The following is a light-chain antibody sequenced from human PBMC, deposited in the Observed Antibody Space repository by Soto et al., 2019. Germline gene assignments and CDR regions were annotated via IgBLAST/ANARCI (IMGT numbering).Light chain of an antibody. J-gene: IGKJ4*01. CDR2: DAS. CDR3: QQYGSSPLT. CDR1: QSVRSNY. Sequence: ELVLTQSPDTLSLSPGERATLSCRASQSVRSNYLAWYQQKPGQAPRFLIYDASSRATGIPDRFSGSGSGTDFTLTISRLEPEDFSVYCCQQYGSSPLTFGGGTKVEIK. V-gene: IGKV3-20*01.